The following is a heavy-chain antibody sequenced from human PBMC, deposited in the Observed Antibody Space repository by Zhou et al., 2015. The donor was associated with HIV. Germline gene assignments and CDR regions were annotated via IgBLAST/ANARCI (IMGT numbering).Heavy chain of an antibody. Sequence: QVQFVQSGTEVKRPGASVKVSCKASGYTFSMYAVHWVRQAPGERLEWMGWINAANGRTDYAQRFQGRVTITADKSTGTAYMELSSLRSDDTAVYYCAGHFLSDTRIRSRPWTWAQGTLVTVSS. CDR1: GYTFSMYA. J-gene: IGHJ4*02. D-gene: IGHD1-1*01. V-gene: IGHV1-3*01. CDR2: INAANGRT. CDR3: AGHFLSDTRIRSRPWT.